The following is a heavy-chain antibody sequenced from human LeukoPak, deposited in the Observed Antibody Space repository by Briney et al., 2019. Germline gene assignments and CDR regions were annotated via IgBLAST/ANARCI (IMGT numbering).Heavy chain of an antibody. CDR2: IIPILGIA. V-gene: IGHV1-69*04. Sequence: GASVKVSWKASGGTFGSYAISWVRQAPGQGLEWMGRIIPILGIANYAQKFQGRVTITADKSTSTAYMELSSLRSDDTAVYYCARVPIYYYDSSGYYQKSFPYYMDVWGKGTTVTVSS. J-gene: IGHJ6*03. CDR3: ARVPIYYYDSSGYYQKSFPYYMDV. D-gene: IGHD3-22*01. CDR1: GGTFGSYA.